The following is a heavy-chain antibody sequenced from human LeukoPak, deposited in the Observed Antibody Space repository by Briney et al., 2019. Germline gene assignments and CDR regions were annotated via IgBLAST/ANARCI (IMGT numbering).Heavy chain of an antibody. J-gene: IGHJ6*03. CDR3: ARESPYCSSTSCYKPGDYYYYYYMDV. Sequence: SVKVSCKASGGTFSSYAISWVRQAPGQGLEWMGGIIPIFGTANYAQKFQGRVTITADESTSTAYMELSSLRSEDTAVYYCARESPYCSSTSCYKPGDYYYYYYMDVWGKGTTVTVSS. V-gene: IGHV1-69*13. CDR2: IIPIFGTA. CDR1: GGTFSSYA. D-gene: IGHD2-2*02.